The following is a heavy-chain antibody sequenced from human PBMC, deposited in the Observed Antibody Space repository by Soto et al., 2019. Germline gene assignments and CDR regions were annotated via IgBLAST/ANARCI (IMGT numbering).Heavy chain of an antibody. V-gene: IGHV3-23*01. D-gene: IGHD3-3*01. CDR2: ISGSGGST. J-gene: IGHJ6*02. Sequence: GLLRLSCASPGFTFWSYALSWVRQAPGEGLEWVSAISGSGGSTYYADSVKGRFTISRDNSKNTLYLQMNSLRAEDTAVYYCAKDSYDFWSGALRGMDVWGQGTTVTVSS. CDR1: GFTFWSYA. CDR3: AKDSYDFWSGALRGMDV.